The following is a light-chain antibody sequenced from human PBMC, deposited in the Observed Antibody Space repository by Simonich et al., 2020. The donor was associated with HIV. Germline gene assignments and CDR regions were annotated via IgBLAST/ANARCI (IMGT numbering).Light chain of an antibody. CDR2: ASS. CDR1: QGISNS. CDR3: QQFFSTTWT. J-gene: IGKJ1*01. Sequence: DILMTQSPSSLPASVGDRVTITCRASQGISNSLAWYQQKPGKAPKLLLSASSRLESGVPSRFSGSGSGTDYTLTISSLQPEDFATYYCQQFFSTTWTFGQGTKVEIK. V-gene: IGKV1-NL1*01.